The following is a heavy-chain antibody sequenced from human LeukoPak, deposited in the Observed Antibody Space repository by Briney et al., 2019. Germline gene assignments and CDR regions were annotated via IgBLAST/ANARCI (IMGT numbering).Heavy chain of an antibody. D-gene: IGHD3-22*01. CDR3: ARDQNYYDSPTIDY. CDR2: TSYDGSRR. Sequence: PGGSLRLSCAASGXIFSNHGMHWVRQAPGKGLEWVAVTSYDGSRRYYADSVKGRFTISRDNSENTLYLQMNSLRAEDRAVYYCARDQNYYDSPTIDYWGQGTLVTVSS. CDR1: GXIFSNHG. J-gene: IGHJ4*02. V-gene: IGHV3-30*03.